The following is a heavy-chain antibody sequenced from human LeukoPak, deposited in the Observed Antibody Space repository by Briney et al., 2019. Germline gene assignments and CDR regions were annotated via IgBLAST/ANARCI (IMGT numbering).Heavy chain of an antibody. V-gene: IGHV4-31*03. Sequence: SETLSLTCTVSGGSISSGGYYWSWIRQHPGKGLEWIGYIYYSGSTYYNPSLKSRVTISVDTSKNQFSLKLSSVTAADTAVYYCARANKLGNIALPFYWGQGTLVTVSS. CDR2: IYYSGST. CDR1: GGSISSGGYY. D-gene: IGHD7-27*01. CDR3: ARANKLGNIALPFY. J-gene: IGHJ4*02.